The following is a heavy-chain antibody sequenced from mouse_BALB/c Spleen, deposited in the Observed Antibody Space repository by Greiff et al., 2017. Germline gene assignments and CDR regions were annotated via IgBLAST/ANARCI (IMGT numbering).Heavy chain of an antibody. CDR2: INPSNGGT. V-gene: IGHV1S81*02. CDR1: GYTFTSYY. Sequence: QVQLQQPGAELVKPGASVKLSCKASGYTFTSYYMYWVKQRPGQGLEWIGGINPSNGGTNFNEKFKSKATLTVDKSSSTAYMQLSSLTSEDSAVYYCTRSTTVVAPPAWFAYGGQGTLVTVCA. D-gene: IGHD1-1*01. CDR3: TRSTTVVAPPAWFAY. J-gene: IGHJ3*01.